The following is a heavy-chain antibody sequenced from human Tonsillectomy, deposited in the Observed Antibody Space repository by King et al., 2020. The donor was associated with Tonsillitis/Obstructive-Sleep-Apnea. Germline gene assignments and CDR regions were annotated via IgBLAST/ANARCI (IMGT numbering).Heavy chain of an antibody. V-gene: IGHV2-5*02. CDR2: IIWDDDK. CDR3: AHKVGANYFQN. Sequence: TLKESGPTLVKPTQTLTLTCTFSGFSLSTSGVGVGWIRQPPGKALEWLARIIWDDDKRQRPSLKIRLTITKDNSKNQVVLTMTNMDPLDTATYYCAHKVGANYFQNWGQGTLITVSS. D-gene: IGHD3-3*01. CDR1: GFSLSTSGVG. J-gene: IGHJ1*01.